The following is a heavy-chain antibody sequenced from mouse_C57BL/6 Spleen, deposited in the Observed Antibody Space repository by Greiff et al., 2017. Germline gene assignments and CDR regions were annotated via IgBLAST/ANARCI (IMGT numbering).Heavy chain of an antibody. CDR3: TRYGYYSSGHYAMDY. Sequence: LVESGAELVRPGASVTLSCKASGYTFTDYEMHWVKQTPVHGLEWIGAIDPETGGTAYNQKFKGKAILTADKSSSTAYMELRSLTSEDSAVYYCTRYGYYSSGHYAMDYWGQGTSVTVSS. J-gene: IGHJ4*01. CDR2: IDPETGGT. CDR1: GYTFTDYE. D-gene: IGHD3-2*02. V-gene: IGHV1-15*01.